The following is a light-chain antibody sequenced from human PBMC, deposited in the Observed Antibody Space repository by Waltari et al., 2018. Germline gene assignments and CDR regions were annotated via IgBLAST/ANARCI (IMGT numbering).Light chain of an antibody. CDR2: EGT. CDR3: FSYADGRSLV. V-gene: IGLV2-23*01. CDR1: STDLGSSTL. J-gene: IGLJ2*01. Sequence: QSALTQPASVSGSPGQSITISCTGSSTDLGSSTLVSWYQHHPAKAPKLLIYEGTERPSGISHRFSGSKSGNTASLTISKLQAEDEADYYCFSYADGRSLVFGGGTKLTVL.